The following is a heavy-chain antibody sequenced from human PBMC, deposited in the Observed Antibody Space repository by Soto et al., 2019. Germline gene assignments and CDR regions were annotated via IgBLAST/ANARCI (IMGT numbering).Heavy chain of an antibody. CDR3: VRSGTARLLRHSWFDT. D-gene: IGHD2-21*01. CDR1: GFTFNTYD. J-gene: IGHJ5*02. Sequence: EVQLVESGGGLVKPGGSLRLSCAASGFTFNTYDMNWVRQAPGKGLELVSSITTSSAYIYYADSLKGRITISRENAQNSPFLQMHSLRAEDTAVYYCVRSGTARLLRHSWFDTWGQGTLVTVSS. CDR2: ITTSSAYI. V-gene: IGHV3-21*01.